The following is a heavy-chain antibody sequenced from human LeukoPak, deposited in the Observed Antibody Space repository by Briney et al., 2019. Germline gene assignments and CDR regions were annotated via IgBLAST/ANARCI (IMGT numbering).Heavy chain of an antibody. J-gene: IGHJ4*02. Sequence: SGTLSLTCTVSGDSINSLDLWSWVRQPPGKGLEWIGEMYLSGTTHSNPSVKSRVTILIDKSKNQFFLNLSSVTAADTAVYYCAGLVGRYSSGLYYYYFDYWGQGTLVTVSS. CDR2: MYLSGTT. V-gene: IGHV4-4*02. CDR1: GDSINSLDL. CDR3: AGLVGRYSSGLYYYYFDY. D-gene: IGHD3-22*01.